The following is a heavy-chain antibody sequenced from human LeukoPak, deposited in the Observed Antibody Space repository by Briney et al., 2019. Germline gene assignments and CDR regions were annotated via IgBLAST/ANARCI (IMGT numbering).Heavy chain of an antibody. Sequence: ASVKVSCKASEYTFTKYYIHWVRQAPGQGLQWMGWINPNSGGTNYAQKFQGRVTMTRDTSISTAYMQLSRLRSDDTAVYYCARGSTARYHYDSSGYYRGAFDYWGQGTLVTVSS. D-gene: IGHD3-22*01. CDR2: INPNSGGT. V-gene: IGHV1-2*02. CDR3: ARGSTARYHYDSSGYYRGAFDY. CDR1: EYTFTKYY. J-gene: IGHJ4*02.